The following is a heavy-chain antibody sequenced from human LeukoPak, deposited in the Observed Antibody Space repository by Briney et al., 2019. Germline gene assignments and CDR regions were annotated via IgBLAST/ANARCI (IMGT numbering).Heavy chain of an antibody. Sequence: PSETLSLTCTVSGGSISSYYWSWIRQPPGKGLEWIGYIYYSGSTNYNPSLKSRVTISVDTSKNQFSLKLSSVTAADTAVYYCARTTDYCSSTSCLQYGMDVWGQGTTVTVSS. CDR1: GGSISSYY. D-gene: IGHD2-2*01. V-gene: IGHV4-59*01. CDR2: IYYSGST. J-gene: IGHJ6*02. CDR3: ARTTDYCSSTSCLQYGMDV.